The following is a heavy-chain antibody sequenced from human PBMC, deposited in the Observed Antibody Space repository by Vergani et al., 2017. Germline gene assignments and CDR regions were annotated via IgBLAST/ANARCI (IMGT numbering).Heavy chain of an antibody. CDR1: GGSISSSSYY. V-gene: IGHV4-39*07. J-gene: IGHJ4*02. Sequence: QLQLQESGPGLVKPSETLSLTCTVSGGSISSSSYYWGWIRQPPGKGLEWIGSSNYSGSTYYNPSLKSRVTISVETSKNQFSLKLSSVTAADTAVYYCARVRNCGGGSCYRIDYWGQGTLVTVSS. D-gene: IGHD2-15*01. CDR2: SNYSGST. CDR3: ARVRNCGGGSCYRIDY.